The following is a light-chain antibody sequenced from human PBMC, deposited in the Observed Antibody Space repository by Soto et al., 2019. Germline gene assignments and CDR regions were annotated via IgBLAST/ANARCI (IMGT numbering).Light chain of an antibody. V-gene: IGKV3D-15*01. CDR2: GTS. Sequence: EILMTQSPATLSVSPGESATLSCRASQPVNNNLAWYQLKPGQAPRLLIYGTSTRATGVPARFSGSGSGTEFTLTISSLQSEDFAIYYCQQYDNWPPFTFGPGTKVDVK. CDR3: QQYDNWPPFT. J-gene: IGKJ3*01. CDR1: QPVNNN.